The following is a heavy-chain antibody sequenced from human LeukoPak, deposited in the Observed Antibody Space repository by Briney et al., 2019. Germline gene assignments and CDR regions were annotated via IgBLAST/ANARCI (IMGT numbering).Heavy chain of an antibody. CDR1: GFTFSNYW. Sequence: GGSLGLSCAASGFTFSNYWMHWVRQAPGKGLVWVSHINSDGSNTNYADSVKGRFTISRDNAKNTLYLQMNSLRAEDTAVYYCTDPFGDAFDIWGQGTMVTVSS. CDR3: TDPFGDAFDI. J-gene: IGHJ3*02. V-gene: IGHV3-74*01. D-gene: IGHD3-3*01. CDR2: INSDGSNT.